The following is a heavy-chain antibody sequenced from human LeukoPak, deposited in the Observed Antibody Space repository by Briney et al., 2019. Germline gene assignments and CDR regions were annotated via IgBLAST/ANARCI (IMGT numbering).Heavy chain of an antibody. V-gene: IGHV4-34*01. Sequence: SETLSLTCTVSGGSISSYYWSWIRQPPGKGLEWIGEINHSGSTNYNPSLKSRVTISVDTSKNQLSLKLSSVTAADTAVYYCAMSFDCWGQGTLVTVSS. CDR2: INHSGST. J-gene: IGHJ4*02. CDR3: AMSFDC. CDR1: GGSISSYY.